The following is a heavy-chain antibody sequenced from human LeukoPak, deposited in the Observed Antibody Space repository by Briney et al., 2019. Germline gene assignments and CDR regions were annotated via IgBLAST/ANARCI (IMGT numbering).Heavy chain of an antibody. CDR1: GFTFSSHG. V-gene: IGHV3-33*03. D-gene: IGHD3-22*01. J-gene: IGHJ4*02. CDR3: AKVGGRYYYDSSGYPDF. CDR2: IGYGGNK. Sequence: GGSLRLSCAASGFTFSSHGMHWVRQAPDKGLEWVAVIGYGGNKNYADSVKGRVTISRDNSKNTLYLQMNSLRADDTAVYYCAKVGGRYYYDSSGYPDFWGRGTPVTVSS.